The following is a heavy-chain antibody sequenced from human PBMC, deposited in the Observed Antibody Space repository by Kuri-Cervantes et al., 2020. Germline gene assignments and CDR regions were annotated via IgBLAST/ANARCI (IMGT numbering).Heavy chain of an antibody. J-gene: IGHJ3*02. Sequence: GGSLRLSCAASGFTFSDYYMSWIRQAPGKGLEWVSSISSSNSYIYYADSVKGRFTISRDNAKNSLYLQMNSLRAEDTAVYYCARAPFLWFGVSYALDIWGQGTVVTVSS. V-gene: IGHV3-11*06. CDR1: GFTFSDYY. D-gene: IGHD3-10*01. CDR2: ISSSNSYI. CDR3: ARAPFLWFGVSYALDI.